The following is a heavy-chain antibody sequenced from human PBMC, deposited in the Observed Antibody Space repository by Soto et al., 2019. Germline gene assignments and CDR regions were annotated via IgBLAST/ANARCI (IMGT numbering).Heavy chain of an antibody. CDR3: ATSPYDDFWSGAY. J-gene: IGHJ4*02. CDR2: INPNSGGA. CDR1: GYTFVDFY. D-gene: IGHD3-3*01. V-gene: IGHV1-2*02. Sequence: QVQLVQSGAELKKPGASVKVSCKASGYTFVDFYIHWVRQAPGQGLEWMGWINPNSGGASYAQKFLGRVTMTRDTSISTAYMELSRLKSDDTAVYFCATSPYDDFWSGAYWGQGTLVAVSS.